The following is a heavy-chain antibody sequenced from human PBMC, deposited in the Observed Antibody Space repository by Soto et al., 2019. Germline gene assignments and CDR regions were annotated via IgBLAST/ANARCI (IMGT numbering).Heavy chain of an antibody. D-gene: IGHD3-16*01. CDR1: GYTFTAYY. CDR2: INPSGGAT. Sequence: QVQLVQSGAEVKKPGASVKLSCKTSGYTFTAYYLHWVRQAPGQGLEWMGLINPSGGATTYTQTVQSRVPMAMATCTSRVYIDLTSLLSEDTAVYDCAGHAPDGVYWGQGTLVTVSS. J-gene: IGHJ4*02. CDR3: AGHAPDGVY. V-gene: IGHV1-46*01.